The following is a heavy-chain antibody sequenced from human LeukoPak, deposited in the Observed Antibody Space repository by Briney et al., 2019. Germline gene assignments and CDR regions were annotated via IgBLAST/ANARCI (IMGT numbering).Heavy chain of an antibody. J-gene: IGHJ3*02. CDR1: GFTFSTYW. Sequence: GGSLRLSCAASGFTFSTYWMNWVHQAPEKGLAWVSRINSGGTGTNYADSVKGRFTISRDNAKNTLYLQMNSLRAEDTAVYYCVRSGDSSNSAAPFDIWGQGTMVTVSS. CDR3: VRSGDSSNSAAPFDI. V-gene: IGHV3-74*01. CDR2: INSGGTGT. D-gene: IGHD4-11*01.